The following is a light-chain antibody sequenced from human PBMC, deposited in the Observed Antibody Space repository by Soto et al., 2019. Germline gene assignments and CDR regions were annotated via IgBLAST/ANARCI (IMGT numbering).Light chain of an antibody. CDR3: QQYNSWPLT. V-gene: IGKV3-15*01. CDR2: GAS. CDR1: QSVSNN. J-gene: IGKJ4*01. Sequence: EIVMTQSPATLSVSPWEKATLSCRASQSVSNNLAWFQQKPGQVPRLLIYGASNRATGVSARFSGSGSGTEFTLTISSLQSEDFAVYYCQQYNSWPLTFGGGTKVDIK.